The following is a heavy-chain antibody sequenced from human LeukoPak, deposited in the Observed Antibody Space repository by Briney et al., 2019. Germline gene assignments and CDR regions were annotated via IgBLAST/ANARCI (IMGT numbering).Heavy chain of an antibody. J-gene: IGHJ4*02. Sequence: SETLSLTCAVYGGSFSGYHWSWIRQPPGKGLEWIGEINHSGSTNYNPSLKSRVTISVDTSKNQFSLKLSSVTAADTAVYYCASKSYYYGSGIYYWGQGTLVTVSS. CDR1: GGSFSGYH. CDR3: ASKSYYYGSGIYY. CDR2: INHSGST. V-gene: IGHV4-34*01. D-gene: IGHD3-10*01.